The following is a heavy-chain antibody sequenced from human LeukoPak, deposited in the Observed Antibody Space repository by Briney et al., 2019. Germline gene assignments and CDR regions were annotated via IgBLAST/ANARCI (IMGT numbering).Heavy chain of an antibody. Sequence: PSETLSLTCTVSGGSICSGGYYWSWIRQHPGKGLEWIGYIYHSGSTYYNPSLKSRVTISVDTSKNQFSLKLSSVTAADTAVYYCARVPNQSKYSIGNYWGQGTLVTVSS. V-gene: IGHV4-31*03. CDR3: ARVPNQSKYSIGNY. D-gene: IGHD1-14*01. CDR1: GGSICSGGYY. J-gene: IGHJ4*02. CDR2: IYHSGST.